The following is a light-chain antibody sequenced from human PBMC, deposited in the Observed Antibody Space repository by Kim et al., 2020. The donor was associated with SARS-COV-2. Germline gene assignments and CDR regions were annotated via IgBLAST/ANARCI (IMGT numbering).Light chain of an antibody. V-gene: IGKV3-20*01. Sequence: LSPGERATLSCRANQSVSSNYLAWYQGKPGQAPRLLIFGASSRATGIPDRFSGSGSGTDFTLTISRLEPEDFAVYYCQQYGSSPYTFGQGTKLEI. CDR2: GAS. CDR1: QSVSSNY. CDR3: QQYGSSPYT. J-gene: IGKJ2*01.